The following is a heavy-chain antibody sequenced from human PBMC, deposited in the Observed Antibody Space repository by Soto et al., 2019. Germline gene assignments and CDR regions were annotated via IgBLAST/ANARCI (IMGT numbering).Heavy chain of an antibody. D-gene: IGHD4-17*01. J-gene: IGHJ5*02. Sequence: ASVKVSCKASGYTFTGYFMHWVRQAPGQGLEWMGWINPNSGGTSFAQKFQGRVTMTRDTSISTAYMELTRLRSDDTAVYYCARDYGDYDNWFDPWGQGTLVTVSS. CDR2: INPNSGGT. CDR3: ARDYGDYDNWFDP. V-gene: IGHV1-2*02. CDR1: GYTFTGYF.